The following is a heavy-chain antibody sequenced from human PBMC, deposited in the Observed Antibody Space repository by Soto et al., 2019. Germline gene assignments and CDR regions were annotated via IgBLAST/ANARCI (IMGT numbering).Heavy chain of an antibody. CDR3: ARGRRSGWSYYYYGMDV. CDR1: GDSVSSSHYY. J-gene: IGHJ6*02. CDR2: IYYSGNT. Sequence: SETLSLTCTVSGDSVSSSHYYWAWIRQPPGKGLEWIGGIYYSGNTYYNPSLKSRVTISVDTSKNQFSLKLSSVTAADTAVYYCARGRRSGWSYYYYGMDVWGQGTTVT. V-gene: IGHV4-39*07. D-gene: IGHD6-19*01.